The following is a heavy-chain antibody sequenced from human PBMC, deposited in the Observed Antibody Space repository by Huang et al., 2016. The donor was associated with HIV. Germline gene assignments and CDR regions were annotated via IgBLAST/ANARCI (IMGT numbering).Heavy chain of an antibody. Sequence: EVHLVESGGGLVQPGRSLRLSCGASGFTFDDFSMHWVRQRPGKGLEYVSGITGDSDRVFYAASVKGRFTISRDNAKNSLYLQMNSLRVEDTALYYCAYLPEPSSPWTDYWGQGTLVTVSS. J-gene: IGHJ4*02. CDR3: AYLPEPSSPWTDY. D-gene: IGHD1-1*01. V-gene: IGHV3-9*01. CDR2: ITGDSDRV. CDR1: GFTFDDFS.